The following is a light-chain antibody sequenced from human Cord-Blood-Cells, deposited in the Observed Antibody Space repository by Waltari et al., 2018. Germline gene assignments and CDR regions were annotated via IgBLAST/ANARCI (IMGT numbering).Light chain of an antibody. V-gene: IGLV2-8*01. CDR2: EVS. J-gene: IGLJ1*01. Sequence: QSALTQPPSAYGSPRQLVTIHCTGASSHVGGYYYVSWYQQHPGKAPKLMIYEVSKRPSGVPDRFSGSKSGNTASLTVSGLQAEDEADYYCSSYAGSNNYVFGTGTKVTVL. CDR3: SSYAGSNNYV. CDR1: SSHVGGYYY.